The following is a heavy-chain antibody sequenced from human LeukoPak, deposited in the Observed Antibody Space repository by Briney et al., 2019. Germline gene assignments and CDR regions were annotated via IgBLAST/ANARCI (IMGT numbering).Heavy chain of an antibody. Sequence: PGGSLRLSCAASGFSFSSHWMSWVRQAPGKGLEWVANIKQDESEKYYVDSVKGRFTVSRDNAMNSLYLQMNSLRAEDTAVYFCATPVGGIWSFDYWGQGTLVTVSS. V-gene: IGHV3-7*01. D-gene: IGHD6-13*01. J-gene: IGHJ4*02. CDR3: ATPVGGIWSFDY. CDR2: IKQDESEK. CDR1: GFSFSSHW.